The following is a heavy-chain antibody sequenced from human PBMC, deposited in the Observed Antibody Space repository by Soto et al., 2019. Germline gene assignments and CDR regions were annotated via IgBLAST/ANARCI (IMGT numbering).Heavy chain of an antibody. D-gene: IGHD1-26*01. CDR3: ARDVESGSSQYYYYYYGMDV. J-gene: IGHJ6*02. V-gene: IGHV3-30-3*01. CDR2: ISYDGSNK. CDR1: GFTFSSYA. Sequence: GGSLRLSCAASGFTFSSYAMHWVRQAPGRGLEWVAVISYDGSNKYYADSVKGRFTISRDNSKNTLYLQMNSLRAEDTAVYYCARDVESGSSQYYYYYYGMDVWGPGPTVTVSS.